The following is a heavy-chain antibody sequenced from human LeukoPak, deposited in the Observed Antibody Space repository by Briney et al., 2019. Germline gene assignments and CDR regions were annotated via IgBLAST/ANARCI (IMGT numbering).Heavy chain of an antibody. Sequence: GESLRHSCAASGFTLSSHSRSWVRQAPGKGLEWVANIKQDGSEKYYVDSVKGRFNISSDNAKNLLYLQMNSLRAEDTAVYYCARDTKYYDMLTGYLKAYYMDVWGKGTTVTVSS. CDR2: IKQDGSEK. J-gene: IGHJ6*03. D-gene: IGHD3-9*01. V-gene: IGHV3-7*01. CDR3: ARDTKYYDMLTGYLKAYYMDV. CDR1: GFTLSSHS.